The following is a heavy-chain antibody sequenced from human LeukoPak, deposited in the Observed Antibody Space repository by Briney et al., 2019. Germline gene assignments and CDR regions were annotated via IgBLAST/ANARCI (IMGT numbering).Heavy chain of an antibody. Sequence: GSLRLSCTGSNFSFGYYGMNWVRQTPGKGLEWIGEINHSGSTNYNPSLKSRVTISVDTSKNQFSLKLSSVTAADTAVHYCARLIPEYSSSYYYYYYMDVWGKGTTVTVSS. V-gene: IGHV4-34*01. D-gene: IGHD6-13*01. CDR2: INHSGST. CDR3: ARLIPEYSSSYYYYYYMDV. J-gene: IGHJ6*03. CDR1: NFSFGYYG.